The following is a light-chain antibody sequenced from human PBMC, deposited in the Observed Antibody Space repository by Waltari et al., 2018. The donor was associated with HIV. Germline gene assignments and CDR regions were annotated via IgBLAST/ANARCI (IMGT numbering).Light chain of an antibody. Sequence: DIQLTQSPSFLSASVGDRVIITCRTSQGISNYLAWYQQKPGKAPQLLIYAASTLQSGFPSRFSGSGSGTEFTLTISSLQPEDFATYYCQQLDSYTQITFGGGTKVEIK. CDR3: QQLDSYTQIT. CDR1: QGISNY. V-gene: IGKV1-9*01. CDR2: AAS. J-gene: IGKJ4*01.